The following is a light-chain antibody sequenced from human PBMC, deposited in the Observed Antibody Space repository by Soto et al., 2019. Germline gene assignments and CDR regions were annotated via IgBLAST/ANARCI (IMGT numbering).Light chain of an antibody. CDR1: SSDVGAYDY. Sequence: QSVLTQPASVSGSPGQSITISCTGTSSDVGAYDYVSWYQHHPGKAPKLMIYDVTNRPSGVSDRFSGSKSGNTASLTISGLHTEDEADYHCSSYTTSSTLVFGGGTKLTVL. V-gene: IGLV2-14*01. CDR3: SSYTTSSTLV. J-gene: IGLJ2*01. CDR2: DVT.